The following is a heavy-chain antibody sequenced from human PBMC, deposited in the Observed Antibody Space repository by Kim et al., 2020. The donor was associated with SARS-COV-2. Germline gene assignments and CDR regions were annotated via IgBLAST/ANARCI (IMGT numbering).Heavy chain of an antibody. CDR3: AKVGTGAADFDY. CDR2: ISGSGGST. Sequence: GGSLRLSCAASGFTFSSYAMNWVRQAPGKGLEWVSAISGSGGSTYYADSVKGRFTISRDNSKNTLYLQMNNLRAEDTAVYYCAKVGTGAADFDYWGQGTLVTVSS. CDR1: GFTFSSYA. D-gene: IGHD6-13*01. V-gene: IGHV3-23*01. J-gene: IGHJ4*02.